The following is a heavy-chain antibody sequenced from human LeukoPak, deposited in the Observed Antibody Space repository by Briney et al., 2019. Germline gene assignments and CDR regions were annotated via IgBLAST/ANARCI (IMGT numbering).Heavy chain of an antibody. CDR3: AKALYDFLSGFFDY. J-gene: IGHJ4*02. CDR1: GFTFSSYA. CDR2: VSGIGGST. D-gene: IGHD3-3*01. Sequence: GGSLRLSCAASGFTFSSYAMSWVRQAPGKGLDWVSAVSGIGGSTYYADSVKGRFTISRDNSKNTLYLQMNSLRAEATALYYWAKALYDFLSGFFDYWGQGTLVTVSS. V-gene: IGHV3-23*01.